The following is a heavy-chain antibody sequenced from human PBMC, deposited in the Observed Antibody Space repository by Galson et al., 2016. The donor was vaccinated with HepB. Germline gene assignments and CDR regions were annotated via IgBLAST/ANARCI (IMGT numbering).Heavy chain of an antibody. CDR3: ANEVIWLQSHVYFDL. J-gene: IGHJ4*01. V-gene: IGHV3-23*01. CDR1: GFTFSSYA. Sequence: SLRLSCAASGFTFSSYAMSWVRQAPGKGLDWVSAVSADGGRTYYADSVKGRFTISRDNSKNTLFLQLNSLTVEDPAIDYCANEVIWLQSHVYFDLWARGNLVTVSS. CDR2: VSADGGRT. D-gene: IGHD5-24*01.